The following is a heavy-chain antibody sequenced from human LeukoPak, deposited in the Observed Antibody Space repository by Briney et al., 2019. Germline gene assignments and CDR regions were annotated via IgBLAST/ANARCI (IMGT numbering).Heavy chain of an antibody. V-gene: IGHV4-59*01. J-gene: IGHJ6*02. Sequence: SETLSLTCTVSGGSISNYYWSWIRQPPGKALEWIGYTYYTGTTKYNPSLKSRATISLDTSKNQFSLKLTSVTAADTALFFCARGYDIDVWGQGTTVTASS. CDR2: TYYTGTT. CDR3: ARGYDIDV. CDR1: GGSISNYY.